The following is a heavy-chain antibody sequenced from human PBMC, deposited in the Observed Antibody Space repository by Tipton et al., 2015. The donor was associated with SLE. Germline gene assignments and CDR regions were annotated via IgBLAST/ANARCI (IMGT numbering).Heavy chain of an antibody. CDR2: IYTSGST. Sequence: TLSLTCTVSGGSISSYYWSWIRQPAGKGLEWIGYIYTSGSTNYNPSLKSRVTISVDTSKNQFSLTLNSVTAADTAVYYCARVGYYGSGSYSAPFDYWGQGTLVTVSS. V-gene: IGHV4-4*09. CDR3: ARVGYYGSGSYSAPFDY. J-gene: IGHJ4*02. CDR1: GGSISSYY. D-gene: IGHD3-10*01.